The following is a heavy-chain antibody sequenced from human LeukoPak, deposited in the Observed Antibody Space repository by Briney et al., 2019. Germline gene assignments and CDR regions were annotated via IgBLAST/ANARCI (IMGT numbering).Heavy chain of an antibody. V-gene: IGHV3-7*03. CDR3: AKNMGVGLIAAPSFDY. CDR2: MNQDGSEK. Sequence: GGSLRLSCAASGFTFSSYWMSWVRQAPGKGLEWVANMNQDGSEKYYVDSVKGRFTISRDNAKNSLYLQMNNLRAEDTAVYYCAKNMGVGLIAAPSFDYWGQGTLVTVSS. J-gene: IGHJ4*02. CDR1: GFTFSSYW. D-gene: IGHD6-13*01.